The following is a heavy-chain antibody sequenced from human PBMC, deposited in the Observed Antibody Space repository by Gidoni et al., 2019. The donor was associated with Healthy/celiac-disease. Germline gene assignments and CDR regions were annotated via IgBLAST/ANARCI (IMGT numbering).Heavy chain of an antibody. CDR3: AGGYVSFMDV. V-gene: IGHV4-61*02. D-gene: IGHD3-16*01. CDR2: IDTSGST. CDR1: GGSISSGSYY. J-gene: IGHJ6*03. Sequence: QVQLQESGPGLVKPSQTLSLTCTVSGGSISSGSYYWSWIRQPAGKGLEWIGRIDTSGSTNYNPSIKSRVTISVDTSKNQFSLKLSSVTAADTAVYYCAGGYVSFMDVWGKGTTVTVSS.